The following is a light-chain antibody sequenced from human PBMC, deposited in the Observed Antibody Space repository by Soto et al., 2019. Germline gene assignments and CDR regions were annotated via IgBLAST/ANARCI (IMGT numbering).Light chain of an antibody. J-gene: IGLJ3*02. Sequence: QSVLTRPPSGSGSPGQRITISCSVGSSNIVAHFFYCYQKVPETAPKLLIYRNEERPPAVPARFSGVNSGTSASPAISGLRAEDEADYSCATWDDSFRGLFGGGT. CDR2: RNE. CDR1: SSNIVAHF. CDR3: ATWDDSFRGL. V-gene: IGLV1-47*01.